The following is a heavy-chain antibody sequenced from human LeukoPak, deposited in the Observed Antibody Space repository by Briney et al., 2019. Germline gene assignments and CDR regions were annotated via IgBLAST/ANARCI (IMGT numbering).Heavy chain of an antibody. D-gene: IGHD1-26*01. CDR2: IRHDGIDK. Sequence: GGSLRLSCGASGFTFSTYGMHWVRQAPGKGLEWVAFIRHDGIDKSYADSVKGRFTISRDDSKNTLYLQMNSLRPEDTSVYYCAKPSGSCFDYWGQGTLVTVSS. J-gene: IGHJ4*02. CDR1: GFTFSTYG. V-gene: IGHV3-30*02. CDR3: AKPSGSCFDY.